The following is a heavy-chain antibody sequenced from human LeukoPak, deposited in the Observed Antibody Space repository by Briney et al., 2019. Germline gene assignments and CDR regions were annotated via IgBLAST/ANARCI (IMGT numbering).Heavy chain of an antibody. CDR1: GDTFSRYA. D-gene: IGHD6-19*01. Sequence: ASVKVSCKASGDTFSRYAISWVRQAPGQRLEWMGRITPIFDTTHYAQKFQGRVTITADKSTSTAYMELSSLRSEDTAVYYCARNSDTSGWFYFDYWGQGTLVNVSS. J-gene: IGHJ4*02. CDR2: ITPIFDTT. CDR3: ARNSDTSGWFYFDY. V-gene: IGHV1-69*06.